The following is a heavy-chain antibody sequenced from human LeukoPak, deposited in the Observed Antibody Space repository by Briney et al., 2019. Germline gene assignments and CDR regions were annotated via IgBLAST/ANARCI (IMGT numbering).Heavy chain of an antibody. J-gene: IGHJ4*02. V-gene: IGHV1-46*01. D-gene: IGHD1-26*01. CDR3: ARGGCSGNCYSAPYDF. CDR2: MNPGTSGT. CDR1: GYTFTKYE. Sequence: GASVKVSCKASGYTFTKYEMHWVRQAPGQGLEWMGIMNPGTSGTRNAQKFRDRVTMTRDTSSSTLYMELSSLRFEDTAVYYCARGGCSGNCYSAPYDFWGQGTLVTVSS.